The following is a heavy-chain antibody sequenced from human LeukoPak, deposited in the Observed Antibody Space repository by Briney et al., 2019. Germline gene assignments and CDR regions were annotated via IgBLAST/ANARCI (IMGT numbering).Heavy chain of an antibody. J-gene: IGHJ4*02. Sequence: SVKVSCKASGGTFSSYAISWVRQAPGQGLEWMGRIIPILGIANYAQKFQGRVTITADKSTSTAYMELSSLRSEDTAVYYCARATAAAGTEVFDYWGQGTLVTVSS. CDR1: GGTFSSYA. CDR3: ARATAAAGTEVFDY. CDR2: IIPILGIA. V-gene: IGHV1-69*04. D-gene: IGHD6-13*01.